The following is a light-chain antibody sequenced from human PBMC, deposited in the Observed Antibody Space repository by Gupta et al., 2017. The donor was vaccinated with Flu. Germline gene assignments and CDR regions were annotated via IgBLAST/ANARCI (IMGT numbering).Light chain of an antibody. Sequence: EIVLTQSPGILSLSPGQRATLSCRASQGLSNNYVAWYQQKPGQAPRLLIFGASDRATGIPDRFSGSGSGTDFTLTISRLEPADFAVYYCQQYSSSPTFGQGTKVEI. J-gene: IGKJ1*01. CDR1: QGLSNNY. CDR2: GAS. V-gene: IGKV3-20*01. CDR3: QQYSSSPT.